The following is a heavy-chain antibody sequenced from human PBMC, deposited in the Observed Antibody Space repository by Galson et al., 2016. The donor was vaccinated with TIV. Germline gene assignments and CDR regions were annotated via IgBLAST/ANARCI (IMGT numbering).Heavy chain of an antibody. CDR3: AGVGGSETMDV. CDR1: GYIFTAYY. J-gene: IGHJ6*02. CDR2: INPDSGGT. Sequence: SVKVSCKASGYIFTAYYMHWVRQAPGQGLEWLGWINPDSGGTPYAQKFQGRVTMTRDTSIHTAYMEVSRLRSDDTAVYYCAGVGGSETMDVWGPGPTVIVS. D-gene: IGHD3-16*01. V-gene: IGHV1-2*02.